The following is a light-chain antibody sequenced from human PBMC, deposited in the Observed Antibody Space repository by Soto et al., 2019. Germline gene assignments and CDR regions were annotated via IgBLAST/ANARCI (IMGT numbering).Light chain of an antibody. V-gene: IGKV1-9*01. CDR2: VAS. CDR3: QQLDSYPRLT. CDR1: QGISSN. J-gene: IGKJ4*01. Sequence: DIQLTQSPSFLSASVGDRVTITCRASQGISSNFAWYQQKPGKAPKLLIYVASTLQSGVPSRFSGSGSGTEFTLPISSLQHEDFATYYCQQLDSYPRLTFGGGTKVEVK.